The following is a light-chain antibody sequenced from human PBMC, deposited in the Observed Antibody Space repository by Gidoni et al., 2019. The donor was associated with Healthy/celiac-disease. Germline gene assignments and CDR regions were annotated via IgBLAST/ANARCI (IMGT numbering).Light chain of an antibody. CDR3: QSYDSSTWV. CDR2: EDN. J-gene: IGLJ3*02. Sequence: NFMLTPPHSVSESPAKTVTISCTRSSGSIASNYVQWYQQRPGSSPTTVIYEDNQRPSGVPDRFSGSIDSSSNSASLTISGLKTEDEADYYCQSYDSSTWVFGGGTKLTVL. V-gene: IGLV6-57*01. CDR1: SGSIASNY.